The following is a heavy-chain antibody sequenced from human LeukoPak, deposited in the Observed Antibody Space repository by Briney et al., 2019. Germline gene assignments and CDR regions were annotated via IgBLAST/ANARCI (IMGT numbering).Heavy chain of an antibody. CDR1: GGSMSSAQW. V-gene: IGHV4-4*02. Sequence: SGTLSLTCAVSGGSMSSAQWWSWVRQPPGKGLEWIGEIYHSGSTNYNPSLKSRITISVDMSENHISLKLTSVTAADTAVYYCAREGGPYRPLDYSGQGTLVTVSS. CDR2: IYHSGST. J-gene: IGHJ4*02. CDR3: AREGGPYRPLDY.